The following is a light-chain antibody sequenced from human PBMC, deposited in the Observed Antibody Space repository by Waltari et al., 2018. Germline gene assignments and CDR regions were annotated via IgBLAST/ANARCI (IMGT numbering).Light chain of an antibody. V-gene: IGLV3-19*01. CDR2: GKN. Sequence: SSELTQDPAVSVALGQTVRITCQGASLRTYYVSWFHQTPGQAPALVIYGKNNRPSGIPDRFSASSSGSTASLTIIGAQAEDEADYYCHSRDSSGDVVIGGGAKLTVV. CDR3: HSRDSSGDVV. J-gene: IGLJ2*01. CDR1: SLRTYY.